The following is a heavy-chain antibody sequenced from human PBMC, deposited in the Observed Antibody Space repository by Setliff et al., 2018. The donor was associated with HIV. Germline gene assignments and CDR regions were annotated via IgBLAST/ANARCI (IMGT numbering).Heavy chain of an antibody. D-gene: IGHD3-3*01. CDR3: ARQMTIPGVAVTPVDY. CDR2: IYPGDSDT. Sequence: GESLKISCKGSGYSFTNYWIGWVRQMPGKGLEWMGIIYPGDSDTRYSPSFQGQVIISADKSISTAYLQWSSLKAADTAVYYCARQMTIPGVAVTPVDYWGQGALVTVSS. V-gene: IGHV5-51*01. J-gene: IGHJ4*02. CDR1: GYSFTNYW.